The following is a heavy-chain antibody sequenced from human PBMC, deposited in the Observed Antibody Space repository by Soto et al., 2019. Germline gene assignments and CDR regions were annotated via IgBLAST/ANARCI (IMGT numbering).Heavy chain of an antibody. CDR3: AKGYGLDP. V-gene: IGHV3-30*18. D-gene: IGHD4-17*01. CDR1: GFTFSSYG. Sequence: GGSLRLSCAASGFTFSSYGMHWVRQAPGKGLEWVAVISYDGSNKYYADSVKGRFTISRDNSKNTLYLQMNSLRAEDTAVYYCAKGYGLDPWGQGTLVTVSS. J-gene: IGHJ5*02. CDR2: ISYDGSNK.